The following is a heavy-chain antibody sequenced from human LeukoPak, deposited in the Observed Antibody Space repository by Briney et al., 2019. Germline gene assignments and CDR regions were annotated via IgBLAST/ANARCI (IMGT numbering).Heavy chain of an antibody. CDR3: ARRHSSVGYNWFDP. V-gene: IGHV4-34*01. Sequence: SETLSLTCAVYGGSFSGYYWSWIRQPPGKGLEWIGEINHSGSPNYNPSLKSRVTISVDTSKNQFSLKLSSVTAADTAVYYCARRHSSVGYNWFDPWGQGTLVTVSS. J-gene: IGHJ5*02. CDR2: INHSGSP. D-gene: IGHD6-19*01. CDR1: GGSFSGYY.